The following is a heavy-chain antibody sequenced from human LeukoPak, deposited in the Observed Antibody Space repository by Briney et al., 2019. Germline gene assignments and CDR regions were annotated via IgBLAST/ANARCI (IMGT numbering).Heavy chain of an antibody. Sequence: PSETLPLTCTVSGGSISSYYWSWIRQPPGKGLEWIGYIYYSGSTNYNPSLKSRVTISVDTSKNQFSLKLSSVTAADTAVYYCARGYSYGFLSSDYWGQGTLVTVSS. J-gene: IGHJ4*02. CDR2: IYYSGST. CDR1: GGSISSYY. D-gene: IGHD5-18*01. V-gene: IGHV4-59*01. CDR3: ARGYSYGFLSSDY.